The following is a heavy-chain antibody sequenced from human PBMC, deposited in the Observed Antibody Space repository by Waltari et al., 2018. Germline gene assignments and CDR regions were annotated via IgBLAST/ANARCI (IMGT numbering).Heavy chain of an antibody. V-gene: IGHV3-7*03. CDR1: GFMFRNYF. J-gene: IGHJ4*02. CDR3: ARAGGVSNRFDY. D-gene: IGHD3-10*01. CDR2: INADGSEE. Sequence: EVQLVQSGGGLVQPGGSLRLSCAASGFMFRNYFMTWVRQAPGKGLQWVANINADGSEEFYLDSVKGRFTISRDNAKNSLFLQMNSLRADDTAVYYCARAGGVSNRFDYWGQGARVTVSS.